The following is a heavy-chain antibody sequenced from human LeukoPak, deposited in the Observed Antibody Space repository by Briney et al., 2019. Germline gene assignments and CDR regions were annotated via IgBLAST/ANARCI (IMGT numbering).Heavy chain of an antibody. Sequence: GGSLRLSCAASGFTFSSYWMQWVRQAPGKGLLWVSRINSDRSSTNYADSVKGRFTISRDNAKSTLYVQMNSLRAEDTAVYYCAARGYCSGTSCLLEYWGQGTLVTVSS. V-gene: IGHV3-74*01. D-gene: IGHD2-2*01. CDR1: GFTFSSYW. CDR3: AARGYCSGTSCLLEY. CDR2: INSDRSST. J-gene: IGHJ4*02.